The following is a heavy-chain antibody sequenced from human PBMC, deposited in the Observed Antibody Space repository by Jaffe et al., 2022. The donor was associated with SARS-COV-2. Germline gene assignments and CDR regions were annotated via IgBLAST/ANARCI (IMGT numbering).Heavy chain of an antibody. CDR1: GFTFSSYA. Sequence: QVQLVESGGGVVQPGRSLRLSCAASGFTFSSYAMHWVRQAPGKGLEWVAVISYDGSNKYYADSVKGRFTISRDNSKNTLYLQMNSLRAEDTAVYYCASKWLVLWAETSGMDVWGQGTTVTVSS. D-gene: IGHD6-19*01. CDR3: ASKWLVLWAETSGMDV. CDR2: ISYDGSNK. V-gene: IGHV3-30-3*01. J-gene: IGHJ6*02.